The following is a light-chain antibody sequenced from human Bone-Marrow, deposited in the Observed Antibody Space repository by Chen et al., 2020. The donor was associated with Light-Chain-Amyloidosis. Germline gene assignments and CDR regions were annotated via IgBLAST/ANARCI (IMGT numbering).Light chain of an antibody. CDR1: QRIFYSPLNQNY. Sequence: DIVMTQSADSLTVSLGERGVINCKSSQRIFYSPLNQNYLAWYPQKAGQPPKLLISWTSTRQSGVSDRFRGSGSGTDFTLTISSLQAEEVAVYFCQQYFAPPLTFGGGTKVEIK. J-gene: IGKJ4*01. V-gene: IGKV4-1*01. CDR2: WTS. CDR3: QQYFAPPLT.